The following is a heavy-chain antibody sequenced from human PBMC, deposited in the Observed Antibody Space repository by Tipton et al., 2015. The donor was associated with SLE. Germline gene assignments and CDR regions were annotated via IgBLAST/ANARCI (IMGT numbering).Heavy chain of an antibody. J-gene: IGHJ6*02. CDR2: IYPGDSDT. CDR3: ARMRAVPSARGYYGMDV. D-gene: IGHD2-2*01. Sequence: VQLVQSGAEVKKPGESLKISCKGSGYSFTSYWIGWVRQMPGKGLEWMGLIYPGDSDTRYSPSFQGQVTISADKSISTAYLRWSSRKASDTAMYYCARMRAVPSARGYYGMDVWGQGTTVTVSS. V-gene: IGHV5-51*03. CDR1: GYSFTSYW.